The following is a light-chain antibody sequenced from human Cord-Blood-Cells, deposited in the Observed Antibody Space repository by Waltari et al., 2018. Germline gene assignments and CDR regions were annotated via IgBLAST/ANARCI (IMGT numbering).Light chain of an antibody. CDR2: GNS. CDR3: QSYYSSLSCSV. J-gene: IGLJ3*02. CDR1: SSKTGAGYG. Sequence: QSVLTQPPSVSGAPGQRVTISCTGSSSKTGAGYGVPWYPQLPGTAPKLLIYGNSNRPSGVPDRFSGSKSGTSASLAITELQAEYEADYYCQSYYSSLSCSVFGGGTKLTVL. V-gene: IGLV1-40*01.